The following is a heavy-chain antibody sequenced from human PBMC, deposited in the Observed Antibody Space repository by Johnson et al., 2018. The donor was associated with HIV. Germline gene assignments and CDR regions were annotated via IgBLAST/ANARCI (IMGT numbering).Heavy chain of an antibody. CDR2: IYSGGST. D-gene: IGHD1-14*01. Sequence: VQLVESGGGLIQPGGSLRLSCAASGFTVSSNYMSWVRQAPGKGLEWVSVIYSGGSTYYADSVKGRFTISRDNSKTTLYLQMNSLRAEDTAVYYCARYREMPAWRDAFDIWGQGTMVTVSS. J-gene: IGHJ3*02. V-gene: IGHV3-53*01. CDR1: GFTVSSNY. CDR3: ARYREMPAWRDAFDI.